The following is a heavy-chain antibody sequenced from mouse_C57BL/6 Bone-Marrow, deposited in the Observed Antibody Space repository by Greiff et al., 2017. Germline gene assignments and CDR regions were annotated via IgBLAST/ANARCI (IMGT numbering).Heavy chain of an antibody. J-gene: IGHJ4*01. CDR3: ARRYYYGNCVMDY. CDR1: GYTFTDYT. Sequence: VQLQQSGPELVKPGASVKIPCKASGYTFTDYTMDWVKQSHGKSLEWIGDINPNNGGTIYNQKFKGKATLTVDKSSSTAYMELRSLTSEETAVYYWARRYYYGNCVMDYWGQGTSVTVSS. CDR2: INPNNGGT. V-gene: IGHV1-18*01. D-gene: IGHD2-1*01.